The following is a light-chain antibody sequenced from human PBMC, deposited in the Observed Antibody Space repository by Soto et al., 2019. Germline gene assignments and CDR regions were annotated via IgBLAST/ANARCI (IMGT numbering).Light chain of an antibody. J-gene: IGKJ5*01. CDR2: AAS. V-gene: IGKV1-39*01. Sequence: IQLTQSPSSLSASVGDRVTITCRASQSIRNYLNWYQHRPGKAPKLLIYAASSLQSGVPSRFSGSGSGTDFTLTISSLQPEDFATYYCQQSYSTPRTFGQGTRLEIK. CDR1: QSIRNY. CDR3: QQSYSTPRT.